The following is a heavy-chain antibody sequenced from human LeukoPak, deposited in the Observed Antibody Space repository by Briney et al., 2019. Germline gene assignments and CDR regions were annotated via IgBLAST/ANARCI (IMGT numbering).Heavy chain of an antibody. CDR3: ARVLSRQLVRMGWFDP. CDR1: GGSISSYY. J-gene: IGHJ5*02. D-gene: IGHD6-13*01. V-gene: IGHV4-59*01. Sequence: TSSETLSLTCTVSGGSISSYYWSWIRQPPGKRLEWIGYIYYSGSTNYNPSLKSRVTISVDTSKNQFSLKLSSVTAADTAVYYCARVLSRQLVRMGWFDPWGQGTLVTVSS. CDR2: IYYSGST.